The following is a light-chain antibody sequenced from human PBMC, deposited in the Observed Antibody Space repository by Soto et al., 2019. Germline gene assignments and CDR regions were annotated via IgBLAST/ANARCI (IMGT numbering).Light chain of an antibody. CDR3: QQYNSYSPLT. Sequence: DIQMTQSPSSLSASVGDRVTITCRASQSISSWLAWYQQKPGKAPKLLIFDAFSLESGVPSRFSGSRSGTEFTLTISSLQPDDYATYYCQQYNSYSPLTFGGGTQVEIX. J-gene: IGKJ4*01. CDR1: QSISSW. V-gene: IGKV1-5*01. CDR2: DAF.